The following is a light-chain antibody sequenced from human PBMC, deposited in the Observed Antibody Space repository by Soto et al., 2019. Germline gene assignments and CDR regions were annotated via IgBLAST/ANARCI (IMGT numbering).Light chain of an antibody. Sequence: QSALTQPVSVSGSPGQSITISCTGTSSDVGGYNYVSWYQQYPGKAPKLMIYEVSNRPSGVSTRFSGSKSGNTASLTISGLQTEDEADYYCSSYASGSTYVFGTGTKVTVL. CDR1: SSDVGGYNY. CDR3: SSYASGSTYV. V-gene: IGLV2-14*01. CDR2: EVS. J-gene: IGLJ1*01.